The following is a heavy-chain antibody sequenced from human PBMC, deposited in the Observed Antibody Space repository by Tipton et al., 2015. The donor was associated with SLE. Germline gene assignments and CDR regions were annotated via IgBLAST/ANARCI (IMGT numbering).Heavy chain of an antibody. J-gene: IGHJ6*03. Sequence: QLVQSGPEVKKPGSSVKVSCKASGGTFSSYAISWVRQAPGQGLEWMGGIIPMSDTSNYAQKFQGRVTITADEFSNTAYMELTSLRSEDTAVYYCARDSRGYSSSWYRRKSSYYMDVWGEGTTVTVSS. CDR2: IIPMSDTS. D-gene: IGHD6-13*01. V-gene: IGHV1-69*01. CDR3: ARDSRGYSSSWYRRKSSYYMDV. CDR1: GGTFSSYA.